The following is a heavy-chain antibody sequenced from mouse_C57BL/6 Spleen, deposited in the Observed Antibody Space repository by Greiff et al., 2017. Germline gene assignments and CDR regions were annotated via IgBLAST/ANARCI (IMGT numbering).Heavy chain of an antibody. CDR3: TSYYGSSYARDY. Sequence: VQLQQSGTVLARPGASVKMSCKTSGYTFTSYWMHWVKQRPGQGLEWIGAIYPGNSDTSYNQKFKGKAKLTAVTSASTAYMELSRLTNEYSAIYYCTSYYGSSYARDYWGQGTTLTVSS. D-gene: IGHD1-1*01. V-gene: IGHV1-5*01. CDR1: GYTFTSYW. CDR2: IYPGNSDT. J-gene: IGHJ2*01.